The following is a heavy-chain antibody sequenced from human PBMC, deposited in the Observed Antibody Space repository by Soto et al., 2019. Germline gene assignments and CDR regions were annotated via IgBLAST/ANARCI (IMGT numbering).Heavy chain of an antibody. V-gene: IGHV4-39*01. J-gene: IGHJ4*02. CDR2: IYYSGVT. CDR1: GVSISNSSYY. Sequence: SETLSLTCTVSGVSISNSSYYWGWIRRPPGKGLEWIGTIYYSGVTYYNPSLKSRVTISVDTSKNQFSLKLTSVTAADTAVYYCARNGSNWGQGTLVTVSS. CDR3: ARNGSN.